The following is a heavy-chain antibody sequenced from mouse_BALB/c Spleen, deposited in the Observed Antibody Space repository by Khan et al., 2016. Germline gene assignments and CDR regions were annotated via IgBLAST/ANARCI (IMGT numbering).Heavy chain of an antibody. D-gene: IGHD2-4*01. CDR2: IDPANDNT. CDR1: GFNIKDTY. Sequence: VQLQQSGAELVKPGASVKLSCTAAGFNIKDTYMHWMIQRPEQGLEWIGRIDPANDNTKYDPKFQGKATITAGTSSNTAYLQLSSLTSEDTAVYYCARSYYDSWFVYWGQGTLVTVSA. CDR3: ARSYYDSWFVY. V-gene: IGHV14-3*02. J-gene: IGHJ3*01.